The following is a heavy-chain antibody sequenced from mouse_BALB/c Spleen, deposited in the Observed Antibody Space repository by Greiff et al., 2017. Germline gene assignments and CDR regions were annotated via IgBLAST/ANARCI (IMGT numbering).Heavy chain of an antibody. Sequence: VMLVESGGGLVKPGGSLKLSCAASGFTFSDYYMYWVRQTPEKRLEWVATISDGGSYTYYPDSVKGRFTISRDNAKNNLYLQMSSLKSEDTAMYYCARIYDGYLYYAMDYWGQGTSVTVSS. V-gene: IGHV5-4*02. D-gene: IGHD2-3*01. J-gene: IGHJ4*01. CDR2: ISDGGSYT. CDR3: ARIYDGYLYYAMDY. CDR1: GFTFSDYY.